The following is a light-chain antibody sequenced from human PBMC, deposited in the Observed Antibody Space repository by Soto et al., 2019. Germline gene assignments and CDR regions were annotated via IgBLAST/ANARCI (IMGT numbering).Light chain of an antibody. V-gene: IGKV3-15*01. CDR3: QQYNNWPLT. CDR1: QIVSSN. Sequence: ELGITQSPATLSVSPGQRATLSCRASQIVSSNLAWYQQKPGQAPRLLIYGASTRATGIPARFSGSGSGTEFTLTISSLQSEDFAVYYCQQYNNWPLTFGGGTKV. CDR2: GAS. J-gene: IGKJ4*01.